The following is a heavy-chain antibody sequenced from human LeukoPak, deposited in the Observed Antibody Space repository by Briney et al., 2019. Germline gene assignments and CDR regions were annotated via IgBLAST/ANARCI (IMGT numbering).Heavy chain of an antibody. Sequence: PGGSLRLSCAASGFTFSSYGMHWVRQAPGKGLEWVAFIRYDGSNKYYADSVKGRFTISRDNSKNTLYLQMNSLRAEDTAVYYCAKGSTYYYDSSGYYFDYWGQGTLVTVSS. CDR1: GFTFSSYG. D-gene: IGHD3-22*01. V-gene: IGHV3-30*02. CDR3: AKGSTYYYDSSGYYFDY. J-gene: IGHJ4*02. CDR2: IRYDGSNK.